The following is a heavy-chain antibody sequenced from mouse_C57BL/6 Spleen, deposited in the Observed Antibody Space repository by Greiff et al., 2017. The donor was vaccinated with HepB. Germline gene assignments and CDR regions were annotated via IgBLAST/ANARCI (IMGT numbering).Heavy chain of an antibody. CDR3: ARGGVVEEGNYFDY. Sequence: QVQLQQPGAELVMPGASVKLSCKASGYTFTSYWMHWVKQRPGQGLEWIGEIDPSDSYTNYNQKFKGKSTLTVDKSSSTAYMQLSSLTSEDSAVYYWARGGVVEEGNYFDYWGQGTTLTVSS. D-gene: IGHD1-1*01. CDR1: GYTFTSYW. J-gene: IGHJ2*01. CDR2: IDPSDSYT. V-gene: IGHV1-69*01.